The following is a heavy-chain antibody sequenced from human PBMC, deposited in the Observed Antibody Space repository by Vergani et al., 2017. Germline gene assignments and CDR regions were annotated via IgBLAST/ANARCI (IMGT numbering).Heavy chain of an antibody. V-gene: IGHV3-53*01. Sequence: EVQLLESGGGLVQPGGSLRLSCAASGFTVSSNYMSWVRQAPGKGLEWVSVIYSGGSTYYADSVKGRFTISRDNSKNTLYLQMNSLRAEDTAVYYCASGSIIAAAGTVADYYYYGMDVWGQGTTVTVSS. D-gene: IGHD6-13*01. CDR2: IYSGGST. CDR1: GFTVSSNY. CDR3: ASGSIIAAAGTVADYYYYGMDV. J-gene: IGHJ6*02.